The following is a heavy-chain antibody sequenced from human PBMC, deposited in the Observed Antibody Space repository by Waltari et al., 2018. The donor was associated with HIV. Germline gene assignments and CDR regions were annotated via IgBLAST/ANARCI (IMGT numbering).Heavy chain of an antibody. D-gene: IGHD2-21*01. V-gene: IGHV4-34*01. CDR1: GGSFSGYF. J-gene: IGHJ3*01. Sequence: VQLQQWGAGLLKPSETLSLTCAVYGGSFSGYFWSWIRQPPGKGLEWIGDINHSGSTNSRRSLKSRVPIPVDTSKNQFSLNLDSVTAADTAIYYCARAIQRITVVVVVNDAFDVWGRGTGVTVSS. CDR2: INHSGST. CDR3: ARAIQRITVVVVVNDAFDV.